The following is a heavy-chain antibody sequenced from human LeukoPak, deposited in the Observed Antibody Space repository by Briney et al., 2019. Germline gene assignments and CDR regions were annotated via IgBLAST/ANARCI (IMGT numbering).Heavy chain of an antibody. Sequence: GGSLRLSCAASGFTFSSYSMNWVRQAPGKGLEWVSYISSSSSTISYADSVKGRFTISRDNAKNSLYLQMNSLRAEDTAVYYCARDPNSSDYYNSSGYYQLDAFDIWGQGTMVTVSS. J-gene: IGHJ3*02. CDR1: GFTFSSYS. D-gene: IGHD3-22*01. CDR2: ISSSSSTI. V-gene: IGHV3-48*01. CDR3: ARDPNSSDYYNSSGYYQLDAFDI.